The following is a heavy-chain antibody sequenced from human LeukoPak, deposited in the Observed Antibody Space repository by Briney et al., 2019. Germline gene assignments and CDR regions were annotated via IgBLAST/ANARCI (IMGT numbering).Heavy chain of an antibody. CDR2: TYYRSKWYS. CDR3: ARGTGTFDY. CDR1: GDSVSSNSAA. Sequence: SQTLSLTCAFSGDSVSSNSAAWNWFRQSPSRGLEWLGRTYYRSKWYSDYAVSVKSRITINPDISQNQFSLQLNSVTPEDTAVYYCARGTGTFDYWGQGTLVTVSS. V-gene: IGHV6-1*01. D-gene: IGHD1-7*01. J-gene: IGHJ4*02.